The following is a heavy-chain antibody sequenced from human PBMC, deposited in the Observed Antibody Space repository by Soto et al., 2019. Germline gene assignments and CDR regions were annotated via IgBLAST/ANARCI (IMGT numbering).Heavy chain of an antibody. CDR3: AKGSGLSSGWTFGN. D-gene: IGHD6-19*01. CDR2: ISGLDGST. Sequence: QPGGSLRLSCAASGFTFSSYAMSWVRQAPGKGLEWVSAISGLDGSTYYADAVKGRFTISRDNSKNTLYLQMNSLRAEDTAVYYCAKGSGLSSGWTFGNWGQGTLVTAPQ. V-gene: IGHV3-23*01. CDR1: GFTFSSYA. J-gene: IGHJ4*02.